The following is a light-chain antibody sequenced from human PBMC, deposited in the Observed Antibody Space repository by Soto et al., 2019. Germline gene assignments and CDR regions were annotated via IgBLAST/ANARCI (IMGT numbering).Light chain of an antibody. J-gene: IGLJ2*01. Sequence: QSALTQPPSASGSPGQSVTISCTGTSSDVGGYDYVSWYQQHPGKAPKLMIYEVSKRPSGVPHRFSGSKSDNTAALTVSVLQAEDEADYYCSSHARSNNLVFGGGTKLTLL. CDR2: EVS. CDR3: SSHARSNNLV. V-gene: IGLV2-8*01. CDR1: SSDVGGYDY.